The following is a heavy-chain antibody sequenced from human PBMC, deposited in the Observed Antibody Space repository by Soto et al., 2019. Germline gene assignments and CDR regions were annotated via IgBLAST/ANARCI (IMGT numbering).Heavy chain of an antibody. Sequence: SGGSLRLSCAASGFTFSSYGMHWVRQAPGKGLEWVAVIWYDGSNKYYADSVKGRFTISRDNSKNTLYLQMNSLRSEDTAVYYCARALLRGSREVDIVVVVAASLYYYYGMDVWGQGTTVTVSS. CDR3: ARALLRGSREVDIVVVVAASLYYYYGMDV. J-gene: IGHJ6*02. D-gene: IGHD2-15*01. CDR2: IWYDGSNK. V-gene: IGHV3-33*01. CDR1: GFTFSSYG.